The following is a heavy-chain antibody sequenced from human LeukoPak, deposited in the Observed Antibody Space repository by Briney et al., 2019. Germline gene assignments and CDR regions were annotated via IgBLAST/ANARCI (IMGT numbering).Heavy chain of an antibody. D-gene: IGHD2-2*01. CDR3: TRVGTLPPVVVNPVLDY. J-gene: IGHJ4*02. CDR1: GFTFGDYA. V-gene: IGHV3-49*04. Sequence: GGSLRLSCTASGFTFGDYAMSWVRQAPGKGLEWVGFIRSKAYGGTTEYAASVKGRFTISRDDSKSIAYLQMNSLKTEDTAVYYCTRVGTLPPVVVNPVLDYWGQGTLVTVSS. CDR2: IRSKAYGGTT.